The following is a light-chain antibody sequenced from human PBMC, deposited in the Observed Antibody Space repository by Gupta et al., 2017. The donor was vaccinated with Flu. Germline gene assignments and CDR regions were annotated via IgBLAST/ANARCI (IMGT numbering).Light chain of an antibody. V-gene: IGKV1-6*01. CDR1: QGIRND. Sequence: AIQMTQSPSSLSASVGDRVTITCRASQGIRNDLGWYQQKPGKAPKLLIYAASSLQSGVPSRFSGIGSGTDFTLTISRLQPEDFATEDWLKGDEYQGWTCGQGTKLEIK. J-gene: IGKJ1*01. CDR2: AAS. CDR3: LKGDEYQGWT.